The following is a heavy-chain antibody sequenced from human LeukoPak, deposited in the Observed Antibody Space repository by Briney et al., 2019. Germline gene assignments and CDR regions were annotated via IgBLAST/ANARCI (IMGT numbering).Heavy chain of an antibody. CDR3: ATNKDWAEAD. J-gene: IGHJ4*02. Sequence: SETLSLTCSVSDGSIRTYYWSWIRQSPGQGLEWIGNIYYRGDINYNPSLKSRVIISIDTSKNQFSLKVTSLTAADTAVYYCATNKDWAEADWGQGTLVTVSS. CDR2: IYYRGDI. V-gene: IGHV4-59*03. D-gene: IGHD3/OR15-3a*01. CDR1: DGSIRTYY.